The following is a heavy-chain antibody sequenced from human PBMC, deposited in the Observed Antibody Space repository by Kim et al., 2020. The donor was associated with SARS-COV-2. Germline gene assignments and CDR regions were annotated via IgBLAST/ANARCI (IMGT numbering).Heavy chain of an antibody. CDR3: ARGLTGTSSYY. J-gene: IGHJ4*02. V-gene: IGHV3-7*01. CDR1: GFTFNNYS. D-gene: IGHD2-2*01. CDR2: INQDGSGK. Sequence: GGSLRLSCAASGFTFNNYSMTWVRLAPGKGLEWVANINQDGSGKYYVVSVKGRFTISRDNAKNSLYLQMDSLTAEDTAVYYCARGLTGTSSYYWGQGTLVTVSS.